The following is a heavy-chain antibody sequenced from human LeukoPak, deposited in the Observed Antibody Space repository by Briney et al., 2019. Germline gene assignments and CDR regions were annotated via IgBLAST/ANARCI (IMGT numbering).Heavy chain of an antibody. J-gene: IGHJ4*02. V-gene: IGHV4-59*08. CDR1: DGSINSYY. Sequence: KPSETLSPTCTVSDGSINSYYWSWIRQPPGKGLEWIGYIYSSGSTDYNPSLKSRLSISVDTSKKQFSLKLTSVTAADTAVYYCARHFKKNGYNYYFDYWGQGTLVTVSS. CDR3: ARHFKKNGYNYYFDY. D-gene: IGHD5-24*01. CDR2: IYSSGST.